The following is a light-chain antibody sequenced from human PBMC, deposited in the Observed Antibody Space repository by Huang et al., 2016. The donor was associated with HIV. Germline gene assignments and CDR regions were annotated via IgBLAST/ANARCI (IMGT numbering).Light chain of an antibody. CDR1: QGIRGY. CDR3: QQLTAYPPT. J-gene: IGKJ1*01. V-gene: IGKV1-9*01. Sequence: IQLTQSPSSLSASVGDRVTITCRASQGIRGYLAWYQQKPGKAPKVLIHTASTLQTGVPDRFSGSGSGTDFTLTINSLQPEDFATYYCQQLTAYPPTFGQGTKVEI. CDR2: TAS.